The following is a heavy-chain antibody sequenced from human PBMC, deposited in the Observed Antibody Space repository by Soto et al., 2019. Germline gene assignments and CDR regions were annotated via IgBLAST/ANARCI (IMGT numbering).Heavy chain of an antibody. CDR1: GGSISSGDYY. D-gene: IGHD3-9*01. V-gene: IGHV4-30-4*01. J-gene: IGHJ5*02. Sequence: SETLSLTCTVSGGSISSGDYYWSWIRQPPGKGLEWIGYIYYSGSTYYNPSLKSRVTISVDTSKNQFSLKLSSVTAADTAVYYCARVEYDILATANWFDPWGQGTLVTVSS. CDR3: ARVEYDILATANWFDP. CDR2: IYYSGST.